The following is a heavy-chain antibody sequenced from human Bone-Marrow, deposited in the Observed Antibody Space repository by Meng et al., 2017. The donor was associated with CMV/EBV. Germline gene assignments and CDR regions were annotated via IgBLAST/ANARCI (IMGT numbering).Heavy chain of an antibody. CDR1: GGSFRGYY. D-gene: IGHD2-2*01. J-gene: IGHJ1*01. V-gene: IGHV4-34*01. CDR3: ARRPPSTGYCRSTSCLAGFQH. Sequence: LRLSCAVYGGSFRGYYWSWIGKPPGKGLEWTGEINHSGSTNYNPSLKSRVTISVDTSKNQCSLKLSSVTAADTAVYFCARRPPSTGYCRSTSCLAGFQHWGQGTLVTVSS. CDR2: INHSGST.